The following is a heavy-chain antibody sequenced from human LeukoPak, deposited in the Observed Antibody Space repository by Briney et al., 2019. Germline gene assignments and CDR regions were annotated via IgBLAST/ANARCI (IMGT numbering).Heavy chain of an antibody. V-gene: IGHV3-7*03. CDR1: GFIFSSFW. CDR2: IKQDGSER. Sequence: SGGSLRLSCAASGFIFSSFWMSWVRQAPGKGPEWMANIKQDGSERNYVDSVKGRFTLSRDNTKNSVYLQMNSLRVDDTAIYYCARGGTRRPSPFDYWGQGILVTVSS. D-gene: IGHD1-14*01. J-gene: IGHJ4*02. CDR3: ARGGTRRPSPFDY.